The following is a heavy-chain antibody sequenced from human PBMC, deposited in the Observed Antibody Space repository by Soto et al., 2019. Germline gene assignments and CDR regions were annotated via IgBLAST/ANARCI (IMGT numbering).Heavy chain of an antibody. J-gene: IGHJ3*02. V-gene: IGHV5-51*01. CDR1: GYSFTSYW. CDR3: ARDCSGGSCYSNDAFDI. D-gene: IGHD2-15*01. CDR2: IYPGDSDT. Sequence: GSLKISCKGSGYSFTSYWIGWVRQKPGKGLEWMGIIYPGDSDTRYSPSFQGQVTISADKSISTAYLQWSSLKASDTAMYYCARDCSGGSCYSNDAFDIWGQGTMVTVSS.